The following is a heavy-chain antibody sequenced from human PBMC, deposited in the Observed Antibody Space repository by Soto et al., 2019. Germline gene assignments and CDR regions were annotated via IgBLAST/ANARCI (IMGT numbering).Heavy chain of an antibody. D-gene: IGHD3-22*01. CDR1: GITFSNYA. CDR3: ANVNYYESRGYYVFIAN. CDR2: IYGGGGTT. Sequence: EVQLLESGGGLVQPGGSLRLSCVASGITFSNYAMSWVRQAPGKGLEWVSTIYGGGGTTYYADSVKGRFTISRDNSKNPLYLKMSSLTAEDTAVYYCANVNYYESRGYYVFIANWGQGTLVIVSS. J-gene: IGHJ4*02. V-gene: IGHV3-23*01.